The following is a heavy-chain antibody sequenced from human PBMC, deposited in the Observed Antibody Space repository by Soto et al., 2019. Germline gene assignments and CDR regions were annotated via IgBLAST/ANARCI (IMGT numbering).Heavy chain of an antibody. J-gene: IGHJ4*02. CDR2: IDHTGGT. Sequence: PSETLSLTCTVYDASFRGYYWSWIRQPPGKGLEWIGEIDHTGGTKYNPSLESRVTISVDASKNQFSLKLTSVTAADTAVYYCARGHLGYSSSWSGFDYWGQGTLVTVSS. D-gene: IGHD6-13*01. CDR3: ARGHLGYSSSWSGFDY. CDR1: DASFRGYY. V-gene: IGHV4-34*01.